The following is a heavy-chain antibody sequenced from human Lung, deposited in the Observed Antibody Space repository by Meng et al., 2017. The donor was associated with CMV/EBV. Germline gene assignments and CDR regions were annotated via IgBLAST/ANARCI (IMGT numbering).Heavy chain of an antibody. CDR2: LYYSGDT. J-gene: IGHJ5*02. CDR1: GDSVSSGPYY. CDR3: ARLLRGYDSVGWFDP. V-gene: IGHV4-61*01. Sequence: SETLSLTCTVSGDSVSSGPYYWSWIRQPPGKGLEWIGYLYYSGDTNYNPSLKSRVTMSVDTSKNQFSLKLRSVTAADTAVYYCARLLRGYDSVGWFDPWGHGTLVTVSS. D-gene: IGHD3-3*01.